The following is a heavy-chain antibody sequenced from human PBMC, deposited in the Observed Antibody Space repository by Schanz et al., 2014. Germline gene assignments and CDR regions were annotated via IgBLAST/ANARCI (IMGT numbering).Heavy chain of an antibody. J-gene: IGHJ4*02. V-gene: IGHV3-23*04. CDR2: LSGSGAGT. Sequence: VQLVESGGGVVQPGRSLRLSCAASGFTFSTYAMGWVRQTPGKGLEWVSTLSGSGAGTFYADSVKGRFTISRDNSKNTLYLLMNSLRAEDTAVYYCAKDLISGWSGFDYWGQGTLVTVSS. CDR3: AKDLISGWSGFDY. D-gene: IGHD6-19*01. CDR1: GFTFSTYA.